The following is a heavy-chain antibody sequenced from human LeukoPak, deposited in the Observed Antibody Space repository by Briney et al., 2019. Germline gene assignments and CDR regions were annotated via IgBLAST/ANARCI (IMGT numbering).Heavy chain of an antibody. CDR3: ARDHHSSGYYLHDAFDI. J-gene: IGHJ3*02. D-gene: IGHD3-22*01. V-gene: IGHV1-2*02. Sequence: GASVKVSCKASGYTFTGYYMHWVRQAPGQGLEWMGWINPNSGGTNYAQKFQGRVTMTRDTSISTAYMELSRLRSDDTAVYYCARDHHSSGYYLHDAFDIWGQGTMVTVSS. CDR1: GYTFTGYY. CDR2: INPNSGGT.